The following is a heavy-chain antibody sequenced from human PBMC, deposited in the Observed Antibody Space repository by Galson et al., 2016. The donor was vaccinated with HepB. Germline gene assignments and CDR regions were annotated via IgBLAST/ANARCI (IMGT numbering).Heavy chain of an antibody. V-gene: IGHV3-13*01. J-gene: IGHJ6*04. CDR1: GFTFSIHD. D-gene: IGHD1-1*01. Sequence: SLRLSCAAPGFTFSIHDMHWVRQVTGKGLEWVSAIETAGDTYYPDSVKGRFTISRENAKNSLYLQMNDLRAGDTAVYYCARGKSLLTMPWNYGLDVWGKGTAVTVSS. CDR2: IETAGDT. CDR3: ARGKSLLTMPWNYGLDV.